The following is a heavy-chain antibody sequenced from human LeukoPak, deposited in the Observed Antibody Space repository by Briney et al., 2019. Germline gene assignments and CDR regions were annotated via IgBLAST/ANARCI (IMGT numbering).Heavy chain of an antibody. CDR2: ISYDGSNK. J-gene: IGHJ4*02. CDR1: GFTFSSYA. Sequence: GGSLRLSCAASGFTFSSYAMHWVRQAPGKGLEWVAVISYDGSNKYYADSVKGRFTISRDNSKNTLYLQMNSLRAEDTAVYYCASPRTTIVGATRDIGYWGQGTLVTVSS. CDR3: ASPRTTIVGATRDIGY. V-gene: IGHV3-30*01. D-gene: IGHD1-26*01.